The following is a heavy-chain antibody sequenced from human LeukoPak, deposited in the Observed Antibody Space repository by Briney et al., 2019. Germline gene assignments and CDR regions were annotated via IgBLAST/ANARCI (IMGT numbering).Heavy chain of an antibody. J-gene: IGHJ4*02. CDR3: AKYSGRYSNTYFDY. D-gene: IGHD1-26*01. CDR2: ISSSGSTI. Sequence: GGSLRLSCAASGFTFSSYEMNWVRQAPGKGLEWVSYISSSGSTIYYADSVMGRFTISRDKSKNTLYLQMNSLRADDTAVYYCAKYSGRYSNTYFDYWGQGTLVTVSS. V-gene: IGHV3-48*03. CDR1: GFTFSSYE.